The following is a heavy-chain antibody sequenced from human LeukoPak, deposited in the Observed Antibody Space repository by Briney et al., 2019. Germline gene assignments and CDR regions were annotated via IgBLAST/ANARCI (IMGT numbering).Heavy chain of an antibody. CDR2: LYFRGST. CDR3: ARTKFGAVRNEYWFDN. V-gene: IGHV4-59*02. J-gene: IGHJ5*02. Sequence: KSSETLSLTCTVSGGSVSTYFWSWIRQPPGKGLEWLGYLYFRGSTTYNPSLKSRVTIVSDTSRNSVSLKLTSVTAADTAIYYCARTKFGAVRNEYWFDNWGQGTLVTVSS. CDR1: GGSVSTYF. D-gene: IGHD3-16*01.